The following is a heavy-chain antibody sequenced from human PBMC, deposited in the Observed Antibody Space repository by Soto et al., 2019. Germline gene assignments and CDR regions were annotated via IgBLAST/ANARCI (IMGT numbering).Heavy chain of an antibody. V-gene: IGHV4-34*01. J-gene: IGHJ4*02. CDR3: ARDGNWRLDY. CDR1: GGSFSCYY. Sequence: SETLSLTCAVYGGSFSCYYWSWIRQPPGKGLEWIGEINHSGSTNYNPSLKSRITINADTSKNQFSLHLNSVTAEDTAVYYCARDGNWRLDYWGQGALVTVSS. CDR2: INHSGST. D-gene: IGHD1-1*01.